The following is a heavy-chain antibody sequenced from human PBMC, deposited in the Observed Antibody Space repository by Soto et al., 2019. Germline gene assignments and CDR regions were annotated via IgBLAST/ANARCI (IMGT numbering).Heavy chain of an antibody. V-gene: IGHV3-23*01. Sequence: EVQLLESGGGLVQPGGSLRLSCAASGFTFSSYAMSWVRQAPGKGLEWVSAISGSGGSTYYADSVKGRFTISRDNSKNTLYLQTNSLRAEDTAVYYCAKCKGHYDILTGSYYMDVWGKGTTVTVSS. D-gene: IGHD3-9*01. J-gene: IGHJ6*03. CDR3: AKCKGHYDILTGSYYMDV. CDR2: ISGSGGST. CDR1: GFTFSSYA.